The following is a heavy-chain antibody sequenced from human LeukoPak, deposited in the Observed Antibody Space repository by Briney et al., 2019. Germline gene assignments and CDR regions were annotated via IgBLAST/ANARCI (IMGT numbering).Heavy chain of an antibody. CDR2: IKQDGSEK. J-gene: IGHJ5*02. V-gene: IGHV3-7*01. D-gene: IGHD6-13*01. CDR1: AFSFGNYA. Sequence: GGSLRLSCAASAFSFGNYAMTWVRQAPGKGLEWVANIKQDGSEKYYVDSVKGRFTISRDNAKNSLYLQMNSLRAEDTAVYYCARLSGGSAAGTEGMFDPWGQGTLVTVSS. CDR3: ARLSGGSAAGTEGMFDP.